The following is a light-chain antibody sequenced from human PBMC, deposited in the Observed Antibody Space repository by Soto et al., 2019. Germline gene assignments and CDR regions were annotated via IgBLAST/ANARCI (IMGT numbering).Light chain of an antibody. CDR3: QRYGTSPPLT. J-gene: IGKJ4*01. CDR1: QSVSNSL. V-gene: IGKV3-20*01. CDR2: GAS. Sequence: EIVLTQSPGTLSLSPGERATLSCRASQSVSNSLLAWYQQKPGRAPRLLIYGASTRATGIPDRFSASGSATDFSLTISRLEPEDFAVYYCQRYGTSPPLTFGGGTKVEIK.